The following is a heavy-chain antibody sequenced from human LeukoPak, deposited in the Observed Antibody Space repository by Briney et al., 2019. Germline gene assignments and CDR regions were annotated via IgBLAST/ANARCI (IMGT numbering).Heavy chain of an antibody. CDR2: IIPIFGTA. CDR3: ARDKAQQLAYYYYSYMDV. J-gene: IGHJ6*03. Sequence: ASVKVSCKASGGTFTSYAISWVRQAPGQGLEWMGRIIPIFGTANYAQKFQGRVTITTDEFTSTAYMELSSLRSEDTAGYYCARDKAQQLAYYYYSYMDVWGKGTTVTVSS. V-gene: IGHV1-69*05. D-gene: IGHD6-13*01. CDR1: GGTFTSYA.